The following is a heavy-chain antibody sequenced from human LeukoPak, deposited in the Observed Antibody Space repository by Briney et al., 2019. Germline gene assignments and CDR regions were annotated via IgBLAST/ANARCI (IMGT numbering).Heavy chain of an antibody. J-gene: IGHJ5*02. Sequence: GGSLRLSCAASGFTFSSYAMSWVRQAPGKGLEWVSAISGSGGSTYYADSVKGRFTISRDNSKNTLYLQMNSLRAEDTAVYYCAKAPGRLAAAGNWFDPWGQGTLVTVSS. CDR1: GFTFSSYA. CDR3: AKAPGRLAAAGNWFDP. D-gene: IGHD6-13*01. CDR2: ISGSGGST. V-gene: IGHV3-23*01.